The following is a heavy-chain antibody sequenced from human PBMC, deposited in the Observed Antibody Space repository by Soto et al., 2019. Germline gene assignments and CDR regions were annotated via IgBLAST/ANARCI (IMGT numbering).Heavy chain of an antibody. CDR1: GFTFSVFA. V-gene: IGHV3-23*01. CDR3: ARDSTNWNGHSSMDD. J-gene: IGHJ6*02. Sequence: GGSLRLSCAASGFTFSVFAMSWVRQAPGKGLEWVSAISSNGGTTFYADSVKGRFTISRDNSKNTLYLQMNSLRAEDTAVYYCARDSTNWNGHSSMDDWGQGTTVTVSS. D-gene: IGHD1-1*01. CDR2: ISSNGGTT.